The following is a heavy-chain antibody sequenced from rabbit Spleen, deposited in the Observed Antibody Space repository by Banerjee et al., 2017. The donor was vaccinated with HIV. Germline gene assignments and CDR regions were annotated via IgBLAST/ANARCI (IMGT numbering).Heavy chain of an antibody. CDR1: GVSFSISSY. V-gene: IGHV1S40*01. CDR3: ARGSAAMTMVITGYYLNL. Sequence: QSLEESGGDLVKPGASLTLTCTASGVSFSISSYMCWVRQAPGKGLEWIACINVVTGKAVYASWAKGRFTFSKTSSTTVPLQMTSLTAADTATYFCARGSAAMTMVITGYYLNLWGPGTLVTVS. CDR2: INVVTGKA. J-gene: IGHJ4*01. D-gene: IGHD2-1*01.